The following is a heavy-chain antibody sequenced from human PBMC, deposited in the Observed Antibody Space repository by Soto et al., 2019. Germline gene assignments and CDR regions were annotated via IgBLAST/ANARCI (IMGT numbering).Heavy chain of an antibody. J-gene: IGHJ4*02. Sequence: QVQLQESGPGLVKPSQTLSLTCTVSGGSISSGDYYWSWIRQPPGKGLEWIGYIYYSGSTYYNPSPKSRVTISVDTSKNQFSLKLSSVTAADTAVYYCASWHYSNYGGGYPDYWGQGTLVTVSS. V-gene: IGHV4-30-4*01. CDR2: IYYSGST. CDR3: ASWHYSNYGGGYPDY. CDR1: GGSISSGDYY. D-gene: IGHD4-4*01.